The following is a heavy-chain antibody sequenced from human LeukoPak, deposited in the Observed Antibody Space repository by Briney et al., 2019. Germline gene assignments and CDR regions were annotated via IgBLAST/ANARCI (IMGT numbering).Heavy chain of an antibody. CDR1: GGTFSSYA. D-gene: IGHD2-2*01. J-gene: IGHJ4*02. V-gene: IGHV1-69*06. CDR2: IVPIFGTA. Sequence: SVKVSCKASGGTFSSYAISWVRQAPGQGLEWMGGIVPIFGTANYAQKFQGRVTMAEDTSTDTAYMELSSLRSEDTAVYYCATDPLPAAGDFDYWGQGTLVTVSS. CDR3: ATDPLPAAGDFDY.